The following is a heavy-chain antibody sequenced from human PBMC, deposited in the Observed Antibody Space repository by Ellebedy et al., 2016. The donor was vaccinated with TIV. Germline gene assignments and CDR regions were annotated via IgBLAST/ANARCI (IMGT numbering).Heavy chain of an antibody. J-gene: IGHJ4*02. CDR2: IKSDGSFT. V-gene: IGHV3-74*01. CDR3: ARGDAAETYYNGVFDH. D-gene: IGHD3-10*01. Sequence: PGGSLRLSCVASGFTFRRYWMHWVRQAPGKGLVWVSRIKSDGSFTSEADSVKGRFTISRDNARNTLYRQMHSLRADDTGVYFCARGDAAETYYNGVFDHWGQGTPVTVSS. CDR1: GFTFRRYW.